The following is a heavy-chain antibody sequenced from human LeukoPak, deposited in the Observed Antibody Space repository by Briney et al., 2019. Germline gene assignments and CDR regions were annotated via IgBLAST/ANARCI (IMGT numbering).Heavy chain of an antibody. Sequence: SGGSLRLSCAASGFTFSSYAMSWVRQAPGKGLEWVSYISSSSSYTNYADSVKGRFTISRDNAKNSLYLQMNSLRAEDTAVYYCARDPGNYGMDVWGQGTTVTVSS. V-gene: IGHV3-21*05. CDR3: ARDPGNYGMDV. CDR1: GFTFSSYA. CDR2: ISSSSSYT. J-gene: IGHJ6*02. D-gene: IGHD1-14*01.